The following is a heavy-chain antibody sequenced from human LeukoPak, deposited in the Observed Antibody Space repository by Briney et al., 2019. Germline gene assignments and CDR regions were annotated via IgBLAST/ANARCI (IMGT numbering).Heavy chain of an antibody. Sequence: PGGSLRLSCTVSGFTFSGCVMHWVRRAPGKGLEWVSTISGSGGSTYYADSVKGRFTISRDNSKNTLDLQTNSLRAEDTAVYYCAKDRDFNGDYVDFWGQGTLVTVSS. D-gene: IGHD4-17*01. CDR2: ISGSGGST. CDR3: AKDRDFNGDYVDF. J-gene: IGHJ4*02. CDR1: GFTFSGCV. V-gene: IGHV3-23*01.